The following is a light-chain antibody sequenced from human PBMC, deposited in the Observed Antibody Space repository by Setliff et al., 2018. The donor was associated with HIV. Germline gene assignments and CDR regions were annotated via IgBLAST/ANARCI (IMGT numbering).Light chain of an antibody. CDR3: QVWDTSGNHWV. CDR2: YDS. J-gene: IGLJ3*02. Sequence: SYELTQPPSVSVAPGKTAGITCGGNNIGSKTVHWYQQEPGQAPVLVIYYDSDRPSGIPERFSGSNSGNTATLTISRVEAGDEADYYCQVWDTSGNHWVFGGGTK. V-gene: IGLV3-21*04. CDR1: NIGSKT.